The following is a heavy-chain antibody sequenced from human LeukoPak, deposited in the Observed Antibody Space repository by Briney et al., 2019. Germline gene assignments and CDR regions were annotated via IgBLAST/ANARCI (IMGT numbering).Heavy chain of an antibody. Sequence: GGSLRLSCAASGFTFSDYYMSWIRQAPGKGLEWVSYISTRSSTIYYAESVEGRFTIARDNAKNSLYLQMNTLRAEDTAVYYCARDRAAPGWYFDLWGRGTLVTVSS. CDR3: ARDRAAPGWYFDL. D-gene: IGHD2-15*01. J-gene: IGHJ2*01. V-gene: IGHV3-11*04. CDR1: GFTFSDYY. CDR2: ISTRSSTI.